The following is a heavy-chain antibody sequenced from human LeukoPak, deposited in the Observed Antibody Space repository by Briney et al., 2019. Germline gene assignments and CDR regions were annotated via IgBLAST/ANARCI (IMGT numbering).Heavy chain of an antibody. D-gene: IGHD3-3*01. V-gene: IGHV1-69*01. CDR3: ARDGRVTIFGVVIRNGMDV. J-gene: IGHJ6*02. CDR2: IIPIFGTA. Sequence: SVKVSCKASGGTFSSYAISWVRQAPGQGLEWMGGIIPIFGTAIYAQKFQGRVTITADESTSTAYMELSSLRSEDTAVYYCARDGRVTIFGVVIRNGMDVWGQGTTVTVSS. CDR1: GGTFSSYA.